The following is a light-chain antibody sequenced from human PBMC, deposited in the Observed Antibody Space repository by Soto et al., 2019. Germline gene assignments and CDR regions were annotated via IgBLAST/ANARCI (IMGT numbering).Light chain of an antibody. CDR3: HQRGDWPT. CDR1: QNVKYY. Sequence: EIVVTQSPATLSLSPGDRATLSCRTSQNVKYYLAWYQQKPGQAPRLLIYDTSNRATGIPARFTGSGSGTDFTLTISSLEPEDCAVYYCHQRGDWPTFGGGNKVEIK. J-gene: IGKJ4*01. V-gene: IGKV3-11*01. CDR2: DTS.